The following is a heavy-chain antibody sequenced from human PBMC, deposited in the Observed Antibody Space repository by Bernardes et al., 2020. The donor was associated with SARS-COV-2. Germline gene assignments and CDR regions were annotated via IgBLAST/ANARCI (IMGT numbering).Heavy chain of an antibody. CDR2: IYHSGSP. J-gene: IGHJ4*02. D-gene: IGHD6-19*01. Sequence: SETLSLTCAVSGNSLRSSYYWGWIRQTPGKGLEWIGPIYHSGSPYYNPSLKSRVSMSVDTSKNQFSLNLSSVTAADTAVYYCTRSSGIAVAEVDYWGPGTLVTVSS. V-gene: IGHV4-38-2*01. CDR3: TRSSGIAVAEVDY. CDR1: GNSLRSSYY.